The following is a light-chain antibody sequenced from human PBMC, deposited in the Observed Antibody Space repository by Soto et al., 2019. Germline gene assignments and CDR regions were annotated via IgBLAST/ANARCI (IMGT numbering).Light chain of an antibody. CDR1: SSNIGGNS. CDR3: AAWDDSLNGPV. J-gene: IGLJ1*01. V-gene: IGLV1-44*01. Sequence: SVLTQPPSLSAAPGQKVTLSCPGSSSNIGGNSVSWYQQLPGTAPKLLIYSNNQRPSGVPDRFSGSKSGTSASLAISGLQSEDEADYYCAAWDDSLNGPVFGTGIKGNVL. CDR2: SNN.